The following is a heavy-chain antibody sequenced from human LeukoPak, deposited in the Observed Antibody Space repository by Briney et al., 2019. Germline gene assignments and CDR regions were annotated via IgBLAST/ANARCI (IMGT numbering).Heavy chain of an antibody. V-gene: IGHV3-7*01. CDR2: INQDGGTE. Sequence: QSGGSLRLSCAASGFTFTNYWLTWVRQAPGKGLEWVANINQDGGTEYYVDSMKGRFTISRDNAKNLVYLQINSLRAEDTAVYFCARHTLWRFDYWGQGALVTVSS. CDR3: ARHTLWRFDY. D-gene: IGHD1-1*01. CDR1: GFTFTNYW. J-gene: IGHJ4*02.